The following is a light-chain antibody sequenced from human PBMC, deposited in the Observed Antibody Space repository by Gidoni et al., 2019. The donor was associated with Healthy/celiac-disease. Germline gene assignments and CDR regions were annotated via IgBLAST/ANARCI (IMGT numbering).Light chain of an antibody. Sequence: DIQMTQSPSTLSASVGDRVTITCRASQRISSWLAWYQQKPGKAPKLLIYKASSLESGVPSRFSGSGSGTEFTLTISSLQPDDFATYYCQQYNSYPYTFGQGTKPEIK. CDR3: QQYNSYPYT. V-gene: IGKV1-5*03. CDR1: QRISSW. J-gene: IGKJ2*01. CDR2: KAS.